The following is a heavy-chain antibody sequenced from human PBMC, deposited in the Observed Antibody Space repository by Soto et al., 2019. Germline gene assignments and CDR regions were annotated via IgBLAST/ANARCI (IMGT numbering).Heavy chain of an antibody. CDR3: ARHPNLGYCSGGSCYQLYYFDY. CDR1: GGSISSSSYY. Sequence: SSETLSLTCTVSGGSISSSSYYWGWIRQPPGKGLEWIGSIYYSGSTYYNPSLKSRVTISVDTSKNQFSLKLSSVTAADTAVYYCARHPNLGYCSGGSCYQLYYFDYWGQGTLVTVSS. J-gene: IGHJ4*02. D-gene: IGHD2-15*01. V-gene: IGHV4-39*01. CDR2: IYYSGST.